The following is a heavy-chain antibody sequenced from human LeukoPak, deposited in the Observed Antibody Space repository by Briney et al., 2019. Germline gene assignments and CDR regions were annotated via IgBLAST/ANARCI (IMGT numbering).Heavy chain of an antibody. Sequence: PSETLSLTCTVSGGSISSSSYYWGWIRQPPGKGLEWIGSIYYSGSTYYNPSLKSRVTISVDTSKNQFSLKLSSATAADTAVYYCARRVDYYDSSGYYPSVLYYFDYWGQGTLVTVSS. J-gene: IGHJ4*02. CDR3: ARRVDYYDSSGYYPSVLYYFDY. CDR1: GGSISSSSYY. CDR2: IYYSGST. D-gene: IGHD3-22*01. V-gene: IGHV4-39*01.